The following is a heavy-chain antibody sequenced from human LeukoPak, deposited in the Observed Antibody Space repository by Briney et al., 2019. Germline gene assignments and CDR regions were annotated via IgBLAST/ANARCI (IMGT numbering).Heavy chain of an antibody. CDR2: ISGSGTST. Sequence: GGSLRLPCTASGYTFNSYAMSWVRQAPGKGLEWVSGISGSGTSTYYADSVKGRFTISRDNSKNTLYLQMNSLRAEDTALYYCAKEPASGSCFDYWGQGTLVTVSS. V-gene: IGHV3-23*01. J-gene: IGHJ4*02. D-gene: IGHD3-10*01. CDR1: GYTFNSYA. CDR3: AKEPASGSCFDY.